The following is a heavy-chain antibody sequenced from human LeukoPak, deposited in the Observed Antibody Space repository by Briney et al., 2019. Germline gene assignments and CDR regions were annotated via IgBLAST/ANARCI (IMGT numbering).Heavy chain of an antibody. J-gene: IGHJ5*02. D-gene: IGHD4-17*01. V-gene: IGHV1-69*13. CDR3: ARDRNDYGDYGWFDP. Sequence: SVKVSCKAAGGTFSSYAISWVRQAPGQGLEWMGGIIPIFGTANYAQKFQGRVTITADESTSTGYMELSSLRSEDTAVYYCARDRNDYGDYGWFDPWGQGTLVTVSS. CDR2: IIPIFGTA. CDR1: GGTFSSYA.